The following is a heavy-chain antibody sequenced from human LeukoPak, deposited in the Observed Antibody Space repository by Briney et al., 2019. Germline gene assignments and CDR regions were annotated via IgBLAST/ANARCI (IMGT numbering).Heavy chain of an antibody. J-gene: IGHJ4*02. Sequence: SETLSLTCAVSGYSITSGYNWAWIRQPPGKVLEWIGSIYHSGSAYYNPSLKSRVTISVDTSKNQFSLKLSSVTAADTAVYYCVRYCSSTTCYTRAVDYWGQGTLVTVSS. CDR1: GYSITSGYN. V-gene: IGHV4-38-2*01. CDR2: IYHSGSA. D-gene: IGHD2-2*02. CDR3: VRYCSSTTCYTRAVDY.